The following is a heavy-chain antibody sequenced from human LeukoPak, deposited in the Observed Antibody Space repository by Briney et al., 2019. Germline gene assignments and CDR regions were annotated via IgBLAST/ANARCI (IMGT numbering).Heavy chain of an antibody. J-gene: IGHJ4*02. Sequence: SVKVSCKASGGTFSSYAISWVRQAPGQGLEWMGGIIPIFGTANYAQKFQGRVTITADESTSTAYMELSSLRSEDTAVYYCAGSYGALLPDPFDNGGQGTLVTASS. D-gene: IGHD4-17*01. V-gene: IGHV1-69*01. CDR1: GGTFSSYA. CDR2: IIPIFGTA. CDR3: AGSYGALLPDPFDN.